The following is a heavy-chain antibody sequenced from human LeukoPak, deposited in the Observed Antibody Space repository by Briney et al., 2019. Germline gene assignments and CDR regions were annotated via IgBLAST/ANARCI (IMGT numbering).Heavy chain of an antibody. CDR3: ARFLKAAQNWFDP. J-gene: IGHJ5*02. CDR2: INPNSGGT. CDR1: GYTFTGYY. V-gene: IGHV1-2*06. Sequence: VASVKVSCTASGYTFTGYYMHWVRQAPGQGLEWMGRINPNSGGTNYAQKFQGRVTMTRDTSISTAYMELSRLRSDDTAVYYCARFLKAAQNWFDPWGQGTLVTVSS. D-gene: IGHD6-6*01.